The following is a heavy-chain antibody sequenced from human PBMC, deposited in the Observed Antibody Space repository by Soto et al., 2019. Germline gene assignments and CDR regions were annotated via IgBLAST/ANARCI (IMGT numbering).Heavy chain of an antibody. D-gene: IGHD3-9*01. CDR3: ASLGYNFDRAFDI. J-gene: IGHJ3*02. Sequence: KTSETLSLTCAAYGGSFSGYYWSWIRQPPGKGLEWIGEINHSGSTNYNPSLKNRVTISVDTSKNQFSLNMSSVTAADTAVYYCASLGYNFDRAFDIWGQGTMVTVSS. V-gene: IGHV4-34*01. CDR1: GGSFSGYY. CDR2: INHSGST.